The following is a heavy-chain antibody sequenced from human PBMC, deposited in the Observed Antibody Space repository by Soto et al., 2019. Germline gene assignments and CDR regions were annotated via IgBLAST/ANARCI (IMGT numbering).Heavy chain of an antibody. D-gene: IGHD3-10*01. CDR2: IIPIFGTA. J-gene: IGHJ6*02. CDR3: ARDRRGTGVYYYYGMDV. V-gene: IGHV1-69*13. CDR1: GGTFSSYS. Sequence: SVKVSCKASGGTFSSYSISWVRQAPGQGLEWMGGIIPIFGTANYAQKFQGRVTITADESTSTAYMELSSLRSEDTAVYYCARDRRGTGVYYYYGMDVWGQGTTVTVSS.